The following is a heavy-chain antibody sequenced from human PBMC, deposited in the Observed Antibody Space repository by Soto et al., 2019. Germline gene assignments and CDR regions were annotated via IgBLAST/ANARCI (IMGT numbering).Heavy chain of an antibody. Sequence: SSETLSLTCTVSGGSINTFYWSWVRQPAGKGLEWIGRIFSSGSTSFNPSLESRVAMSVDTSKNHFSLNLSSVAAADMAVYYCAREGSYSAYNFAHGIQLWSFDFWGQGALVTVSS. CDR3: AREGSYSAYNFAHGIQLWSFDF. J-gene: IGHJ4*02. V-gene: IGHV4-4*07. CDR1: GGSINTFY. CDR2: IFSSGST. D-gene: IGHD5-12*01.